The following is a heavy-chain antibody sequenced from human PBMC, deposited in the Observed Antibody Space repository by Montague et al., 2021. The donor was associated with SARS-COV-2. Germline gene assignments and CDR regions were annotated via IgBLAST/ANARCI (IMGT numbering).Heavy chain of an antibody. CDR1: GVSITSYY. Sequence: SETLSLTCSISGVSITSYYWSWVRQPAGKGLEWIGHIYASGSTNYSPSLKSRVRLSIDNPKNQLSLKLESLTAADTAVYYCVRGGGNWYYFDYWGQGALVTVSS. CDR3: VRGGGNWYYFDY. V-gene: IGHV4-4*07. CDR2: IYASGST. J-gene: IGHJ4*02. D-gene: IGHD3-16*01.